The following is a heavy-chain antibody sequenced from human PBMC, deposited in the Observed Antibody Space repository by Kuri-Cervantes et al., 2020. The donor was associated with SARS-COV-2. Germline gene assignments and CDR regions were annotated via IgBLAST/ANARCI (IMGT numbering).Heavy chain of an antibody. CDR2: ISSSSSTI. J-gene: IGHJ4*02. CDR3: ARTYYDILTGYCPFDY. D-gene: IGHD3-9*01. CDR1: GFTFSSYS. V-gene: IGHV3-48*02. Sequence: GESLKISCAASGFTFSSYSMNWVRQAPGKGLEWVSYISSSSSTIYCADSVKGRFTISRDNAKNSLYLQMNSLRDEDTAVYYCARTYYDILTGYCPFDYWGQGTLVTVSS.